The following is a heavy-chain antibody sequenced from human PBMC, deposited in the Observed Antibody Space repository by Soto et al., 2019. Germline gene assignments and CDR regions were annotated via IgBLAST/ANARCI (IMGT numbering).Heavy chain of an antibody. D-gene: IGHD6-6*01. CDR2: IRKKTNSYTT. V-gene: IGHV3-72*01. Sequence: EVKLVESGGGLVQPGGSLRLSCEASGFTFSDYYMDWVRQAPGKGLEWFGRIRKKTNSYTTEYAASVKGRFTISRDDSKNSLFLQMNSLKTEDTALYYCATLIASSAGDFYYFYKDVWGKGTTVTVSS. CDR1: GFTFSDYY. CDR3: ATLIASSAGDFYYFYKDV. J-gene: IGHJ6*03.